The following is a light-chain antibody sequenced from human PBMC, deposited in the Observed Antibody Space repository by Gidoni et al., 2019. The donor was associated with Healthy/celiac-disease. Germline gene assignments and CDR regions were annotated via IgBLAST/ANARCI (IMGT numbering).Light chain of an antibody. CDR1: SSDVGGYNY. J-gene: IGLJ2*01. CDR3: SSYTSSSTLVV. Sequence: QSALTQPASVSGSPGQSITISCTRTSSDVGGYNYVSWYQQHPGKAPKLIIYEVSKRPSGVSNRFAGSKSSNAASLSISGLHTEDEADYYCSSYTSSSTLVVFGGGTKLTVL. V-gene: IGLV2-14*01. CDR2: EVS.